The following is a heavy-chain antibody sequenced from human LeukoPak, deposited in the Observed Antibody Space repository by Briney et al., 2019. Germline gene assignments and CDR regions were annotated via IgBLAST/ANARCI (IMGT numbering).Heavy chain of an antibody. J-gene: IGHJ1*01. Sequence: GGSPRLSCAASGFTFSSYWMSWVRQAPGKGLEWVGRIKSKTDGGTTDYAAPVKGRFTISRDDSKNTLYLQMNSLKTEDTAVYYCTTVLGRQWLVTGEYFQHWGQGTLVTVSS. CDR3: TTVLGRQWLVTGEYFQH. D-gene: IGHD6-19*01. CDR2: IKSKTDGGTT. V-gene: IGHV3-15*01. CDR1: GFTFSSYW.